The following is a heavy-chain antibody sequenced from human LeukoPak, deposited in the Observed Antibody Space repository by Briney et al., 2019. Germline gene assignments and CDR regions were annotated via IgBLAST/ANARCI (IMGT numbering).Heavy chain of an antibody. CDR3: AILIPLYDFWSGFY. J-gene: IGHJ4*02. V-gene: IGHV1-2*06. Sequence: ASVKVSCKASGYTFTGYYMHWVRQAPGQGLEWMARINPNSGGTNYAQKFQGRVTMTRDTSISTAYMELSRLRSDDTAVYYCAILIPLYDFWSGFYWGQGTLVTVSS. D-gene: IGHD3-3*01. CDR2: INPNSGGT. CDR1: GYTFTGYY.